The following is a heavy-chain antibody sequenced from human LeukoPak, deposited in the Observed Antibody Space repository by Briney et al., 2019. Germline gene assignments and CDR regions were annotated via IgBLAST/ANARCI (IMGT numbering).Heavy chain of an antibody. CDR1: GLTFSSYA. CDR2: INGSGGST. J-gene: IGHJ4*02. Sequence: PGGSLRLSCAASGLTFSSYAMSWVRQAPGKGLEWVSAINGSGGSTYYADSVKGRFTISRDNSKNTLYLQMNSLRAEDTAVYYCAKDLYEIVVVVAAAPYYFDYWGQGTLVTVSS. D-gene: IGHD2-15*01. CDR3: AKDLYEIVVVVAAAPYYFDY. V-gene: IGHV3-23*01.